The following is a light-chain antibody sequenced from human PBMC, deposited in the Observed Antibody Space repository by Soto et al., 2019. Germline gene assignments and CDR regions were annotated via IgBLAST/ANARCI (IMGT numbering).Light chain of an antibody. J-gene: IGKJ5*01. Sequence: EIGLTQSPCTLSLSPGERATLSCRASQSVTSNYLAWYQQKPGQAPRLLIFGASSRATGIPDKFSGGGSGTDFTLTISSLQAEDVAVYYCQQYYSVPITFGQGTRLEI. CDR2: GAS. V-gene: IGKV3-20*01. CDR3: QQYYSVPIT. CDR1: QSVTSNY.